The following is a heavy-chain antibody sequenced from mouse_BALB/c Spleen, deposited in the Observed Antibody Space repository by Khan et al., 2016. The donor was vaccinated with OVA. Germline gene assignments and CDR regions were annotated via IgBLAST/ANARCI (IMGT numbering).Heavy chain of an antibody. J-gene: IGHJ4*01. CDR1: GFSLSNYG. Sequence: QVQLKESGPGLVAPSQSLSITCTVSGFSLSNYGVNWVRQPPGKGLEWLGIIWAGGSTNYNSALMSKLSIRKDNAKSQVFLKMSSLQIDDTAMYYCARETAYYGNYEAMDYWGQGTSVTVSS. CDR2: IWAGGST. V-gene: IGHV2-9*02. D-gene: IGHD2-10*01. CDR3: ARETAYYGNYEAMDY.